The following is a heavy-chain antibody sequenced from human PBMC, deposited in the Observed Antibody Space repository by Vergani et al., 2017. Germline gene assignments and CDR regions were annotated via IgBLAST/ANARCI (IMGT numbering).Heavy chain of an antibody. V-gene: IGHV3-33*01. CDR1: GFTFSSYG. CDR3: ARDRKRITIFGVVNYSPAYGMDV. Sequence: QVQLVESGGGVVQPGRSLRLSCAASGFTFSSYGMHWVRRAPGKGLEWVAVIWYDGSNKYYADSVKGRFTISRDNSKNTLYLQMNSLRAEDTAVYYCARDRKRITIFGVVNYSPAYGMDVWGQGTTVTVSS. J-gene: IGHJ6*02. D-gene: IGHD3-3*01. CDR2: IWYDGSNK.